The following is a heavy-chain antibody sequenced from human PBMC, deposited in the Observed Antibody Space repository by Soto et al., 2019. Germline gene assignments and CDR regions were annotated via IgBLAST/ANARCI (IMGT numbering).Heavy chain of an antibody. J-gene: IGHJ5*02. V-gene: IGHV3-30*18. CDR1: GFTFSSYG. CDR3: AKQVVGVGWFDP. CDR2: ISYDGSNK. Sequence: GGSLRLSCAASGFTFSSYGMHWVRQAPGKGLEWVAVISYDGSNKYYADSVKGRFTISRDNSKNTLYLQMNSLRAEDTAVYYCAKQVVGVGWFDPWGQGTLVTVSS. D-gene: IGHD1-26*01.